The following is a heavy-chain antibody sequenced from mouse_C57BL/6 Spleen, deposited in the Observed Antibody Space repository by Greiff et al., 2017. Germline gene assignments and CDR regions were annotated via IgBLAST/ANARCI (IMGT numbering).Heavy chain of an antibody. CDR1: GFTFSSYA. CDR2: ISSGGDYI. CDR3: TRDETTVVATRAMDY. V-gene: IGHV5-9-1*02. J-gene: IGHJ4*01. D-gene: IGHD1-1*01. Sequence: DVMLVESGEGLVKPGGSLKLSCAASGFTFSSYAMSWVRQTPEKRLEWVAYISSGGDYIYYADTVKGRFTISRDNARNTLYLQMSSLKSEDTAMYYCTRDETTVVATRAMDYWGQGTSVTVSS.